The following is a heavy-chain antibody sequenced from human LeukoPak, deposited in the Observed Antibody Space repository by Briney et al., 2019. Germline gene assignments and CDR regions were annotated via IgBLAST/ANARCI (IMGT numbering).Heavy chain of an antibody. CDR1: GFTFSSYW. D-gene: IGHD3-10*01. CDR2: INSDGSGT. Sequence: GGSLTLSCAASGFTFSSYWMHWVRQAPGKGLVWVSRINSDGSGTFYADSVKGRFTISRDNAKHTLYLQMNSLRAEDTAVYYCARDYYGSGEYWGQGTLVTVSS. CDR3: ARDYYGSGEY. V-gene: IGHV3-74*01. J-gene: IGHJ4*02.